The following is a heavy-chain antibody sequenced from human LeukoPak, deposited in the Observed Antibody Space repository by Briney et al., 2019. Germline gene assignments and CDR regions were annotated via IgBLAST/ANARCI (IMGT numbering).Heavy chain of an antibody. J-gene: IGHJ4*02. CDR2: ISGSGGST. D-gene: IGHD6-6*01. Sequence: GGSLRLSCAASGFTFSSYGMSWVRQAPGKGLEWVSAISGSGGSTYYADSVKGRFTISRDNSKNTLYLQMNSLRAEDTAVYYCAKGDEYSSSSRFDYWGQGTLVTVSS. CDR3: AKGDEYSSSSRFDY. CDR1: GFTFSSYG. V-gene: IGHV3-23*01.